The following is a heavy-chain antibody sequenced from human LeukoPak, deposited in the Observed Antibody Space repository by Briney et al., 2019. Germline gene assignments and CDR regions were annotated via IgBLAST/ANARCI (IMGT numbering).Heavy chain of an antibody. J-gene: IGHJ4*01. CDR3: ARSDYGDRGGIGY. CDR2: ISSNGGST. Sequence: GGSLRLSCAASGFTFSSYAMHWVRQAPGKGLEYVSAISSNGGSTYYANSVKGRFTISRDNSKNTLYLQMGSLRAEDMAVYYCARSDYGDRGGIGYWGQGTLVTVSS. V-gene: IGHV3-64*01. D-gene: IGHD4-17*01. CDR1: GFTFSSYA.